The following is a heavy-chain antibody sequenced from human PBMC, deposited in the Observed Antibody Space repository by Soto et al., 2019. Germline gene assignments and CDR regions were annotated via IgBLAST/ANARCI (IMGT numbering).Heavy chain of an antibody. CDR1: GFTFSSYA. D-gene: IGHD6-19*01. CDR3: AKSPWVAGPNWFDP. CDR2: ISGSGGTT. V-gene: IGHV3-23*01. Sequence: GGSLRLSCAASGFTFSSYALSWVRQAPGKGLEWVSAISGSGGTTYYADSVKGRFTISRDTTKNTLYLQMNSLRADDTAVYYCAKSPWVAGPNWFDPWGQGSLVTVSS. J-gene: IGHJ5*02.